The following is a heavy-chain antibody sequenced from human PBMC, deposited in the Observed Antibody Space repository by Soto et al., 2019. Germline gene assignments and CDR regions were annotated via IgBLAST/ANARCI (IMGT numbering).Heavy chain of an antibody. CDR1: GYTFTSYG. J-gene: IGHJ4*02. Sequence: GASVKGSCKASGYTFTSYGISWVRQAPGQGLEWMGWISAYNGNTNYAQKLQGRVTMTTDTSTSTAYMELRSLRSDDPSVYYCASISGVCPDFDYRGQGTLVTVSS. V-gene: IGHV1-18*01. CDR3: ASISGVCPDFDY. CDR2: ISAYNGNT. D-gene: IGHD1-26*01.